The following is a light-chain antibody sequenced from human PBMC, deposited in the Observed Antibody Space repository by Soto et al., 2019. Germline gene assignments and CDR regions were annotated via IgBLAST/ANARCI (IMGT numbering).Light chain of an antibody. CDR2: LAS. V-gene: IGKV1-16*02. Sequence: DIQMTQSPSSLSASVGDRVTITCRASQGISSYLAWFQQKPGKAPKSLIYLASNLRDGVPSKFTGSGSGTDFTLTISSLQPEDFATYYCQQYNIYPRTFGQGTKVDIK. CDR1: QGISSY. J-gene: IGKJ1*01. CDR3: QQYNIYPRT.